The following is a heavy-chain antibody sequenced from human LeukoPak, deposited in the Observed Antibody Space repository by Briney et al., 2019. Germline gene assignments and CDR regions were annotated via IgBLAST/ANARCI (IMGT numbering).Heavy chain of an antibody. CDR1: GGSISSGGYY. D-gene: IGHD2-21*01. CDR2: IYHSGST. V-gene: IGHV4-30-2*01. Sequence: PSETLSLTCTVSGGSISSGGYYWSWIRQPPGKGLEWIGYIYHSGSTYYNPSLKSRVTISVDRSKNQFSLKLSSVTAADTAVYYCARGVQLGKYCGGDCYPFNYWGQGTLVTISS. CDR3: ARGVQLGKYCGGDCYPFNY. J-gene: IGHJ4*02.